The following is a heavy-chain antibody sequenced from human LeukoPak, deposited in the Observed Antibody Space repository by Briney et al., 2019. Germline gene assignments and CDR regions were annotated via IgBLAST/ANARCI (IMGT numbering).Heavy chain of an antibody. CDR3: AREKDTMITFGGFDY. CDR2: IYSSGST. V-gene: IGHV4-4*07. CDR1: GGSISSYY. D-gene: IGHD3-16*01. Sequence: PSETLSLTCTVSGGSISSYYWSWIRQPAGKGPEWIGRIYSSGSTNYNPSLKSRVTMSADTSKNQFSLKLSSVTAADTAVYYCAREKDTMITFGGFDYWGQGTLVTVSS. J-gene: IGHJ4*02.